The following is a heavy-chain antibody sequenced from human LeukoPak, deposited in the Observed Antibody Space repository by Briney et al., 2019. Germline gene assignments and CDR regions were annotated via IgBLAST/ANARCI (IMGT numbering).Heavy chain of an antibody. V-gene: IGHV4-59*01. Sequence: SETLSLTCTVSGGSISGYYWSWIRQPPGKGLEWIAYIYNNVTTNYNPSLKSRVTVSVDTSKNQFSLKLSSVTAADTAVYYCARGARRGYSYGYGWFDPWGQGTLVTVSS. J-gene: IGHJ5*02. D-gene: IGHD5-18*01. CDR3: ARGARRGYSYGYGWFDP. CDR1: GGSISGYY. CDR2: IYNNVTT.